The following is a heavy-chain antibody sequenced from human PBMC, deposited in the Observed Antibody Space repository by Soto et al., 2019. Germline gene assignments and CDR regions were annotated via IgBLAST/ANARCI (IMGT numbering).Heavy chain of an antibody. J-gene: IGHJ3*02. CDR2: IYYSGST. D-gene: IGHD6-6*01. V-gene: IGHV4-31*03. CDR3: ARTRPLNFEYSSPPDAFDI. Sequence: SETLSLTCTVSGGSISSGGYYWSWIRQHPGKGLEWIGYIYYSGSTYYNPSLKSRVTISVDTSKNQFSLKLSSVTAADTAVYYCARTRPLNFEYSSPPDAFDIWGQGTMVTVSS. CDR1: GGSISSGGYY.